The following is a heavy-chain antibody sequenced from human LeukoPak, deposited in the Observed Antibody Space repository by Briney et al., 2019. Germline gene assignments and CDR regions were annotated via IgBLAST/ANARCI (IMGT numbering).Heavy chain of an antibody. Sequence: SVKVSCKASGGTFSSYAISWVRQAPGQGLEWMGRIIPILGIANYAQKFQGRVTITADKSTSTAYMELSSLRSEDTAVYYCATGGGSYLGFDYWGQGTLVTVSS. V-gene: IGHV1-69*04. CDR2: IIPILGIA. CDR1: GGTFSSYA. J-gene: IGHJ4*02. CDR3: ATGGGSYLGFDY. D-gene: IGHD1-26*01.